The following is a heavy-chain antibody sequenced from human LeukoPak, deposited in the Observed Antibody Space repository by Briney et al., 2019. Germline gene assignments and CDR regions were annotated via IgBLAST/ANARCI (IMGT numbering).Heavy chain of an antibody. Sequence: PGGSLRLSCAASGFTFSSYSMNWVRQAPGKGLEWVSSISSTGTYIYYADSVKGRFTISRDNAKNSLYLQMNSLRAEDTAVYYCARDPSVVPAAVNWFDPWGQGTLVTLPS. D-gene: IGHD2-2*01. CDR1: GFTFSSYS. CDR3: ARDPSVVPAAVNWFDP. CDR2: ISSTGTYI. J-gene: IGHJ5*02. V-gene: IGHV3-21*01.